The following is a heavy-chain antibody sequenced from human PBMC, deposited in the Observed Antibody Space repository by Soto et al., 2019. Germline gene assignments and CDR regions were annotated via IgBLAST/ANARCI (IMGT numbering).Heavy chain of an antibody. D-gene: IGHD2-2*01. CDR3: VKEYCSSMGCSTSTTFDY. V-gene: IGHV3-64D*08. J-gene: IGHJ4*02. CDR2: ISSNGVST. Sequence: GGSLRLSCSASGFTFSTYGMHWVRQAPGKGLEYVSAISSNGVSTYYADSVKGRFTISRDNYKKTLHLQMSSLRAEDTAVYYCVKEYCSSMGCSTSTTFDYWGQGALVTVSS. CDR1: GFTFSTYG.